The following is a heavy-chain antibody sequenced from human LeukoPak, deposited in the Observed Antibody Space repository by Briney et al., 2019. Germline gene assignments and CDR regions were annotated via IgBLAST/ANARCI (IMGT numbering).Heavy chain of an antibody. D-gene: IGHD1-26*01. V-gene: IGHV3-9*01. J-gene: IGHJ4*02. CDR2: ISWNSGNV. Sequence: PGGSLRLSCAASGFTFDDYAMYWVRQAPGKGLEWVSGISWNSGNVGYADSVKGRFTISRDNAKNSLYLQMNGLRTEDTALYYCAKGVVGATAQIDFWGQGTLVTVSS. CDR3: AKGVVGATAQIDF. CDR1: GFTFDDYA.